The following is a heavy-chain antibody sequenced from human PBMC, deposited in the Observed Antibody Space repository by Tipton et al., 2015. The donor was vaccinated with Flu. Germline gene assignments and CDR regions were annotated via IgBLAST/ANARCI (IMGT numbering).Heavy chain of an antibody. CDR3: ARSVAVAAPGWFDP. Sequence: TLSLTCTVSGGSISSYYWSWIRQPPGKGLEWIGYIYHSGSTNYNPSLKSRVTISVDTSKNQFSLKLSSVTAADTAVYYCARSVAVAAPGWFDPWGQGTLVTVSS. V-gene: IGHV4-59*07. CDR1: GGSISSYY. D-gene: IGHD6-19*01. J-gene: IGHJ5*02. CDR2: IYHSGST.